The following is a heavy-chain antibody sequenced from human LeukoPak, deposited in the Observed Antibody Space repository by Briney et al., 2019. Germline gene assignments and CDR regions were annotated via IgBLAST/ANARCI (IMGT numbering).Heavy chain of an antibody. V-gene: IGHV1-18*01. D-gene: IGHD5-24*01. CDR1: GYTFTSYG. Sequence: VASVKVSCKASGYTFTSYGISWVRQAPGQGLEWMGWISAYNGNTNYAQKLQGRVTMTTDTSTSTAYMELSSLRSEDTAVYYCAAARNLQSGRENDYWGQGTLVTVSS. J-gene: IGHJ4*02. CDR3: AAARNLQSGRENDY. CDR2: ISAYNGNT.